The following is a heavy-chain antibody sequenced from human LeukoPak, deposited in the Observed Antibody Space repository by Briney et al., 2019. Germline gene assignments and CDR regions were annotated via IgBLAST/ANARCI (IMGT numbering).Heavy chain of an antibody. Sequence: PGGSLRLSCAASGFTVGTNHMSWVRQAPGKGLEWVSVLYSGGSTYYADSVKGRFTISRDNSKNTLYLQMNSLRAEDTAVYYCARDPRDYGMDVWGQGPRSPSP. CDR2: LYSGGST. CDR3: ARDPRDYGMDV. J-gene: IGHJ6*02. CDR1: GFTVGTNH. V-gene: IGHV3-66*01.